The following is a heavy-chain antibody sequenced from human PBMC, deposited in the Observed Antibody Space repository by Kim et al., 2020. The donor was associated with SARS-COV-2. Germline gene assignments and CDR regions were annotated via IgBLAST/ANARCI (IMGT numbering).Heavy chain of an antibody. CDR3: ATLGGLYYYDSSGQDAFDI. CDR2: IYYSGST. V-gene: IGHV4-61*01. D-gene: IGHD3-22*01. Sequence: SETLSLTCTVSGGSVSSGSYYWSWIRQPPGKGLEWIGYIYYSGSTNYNPSLKSRVTISVDTSKNQFSLKLSSVTAADTAVYYCATLGGLYYYDSSGQDAFDIWGQGTMVTVSS. J-gene: IGHJ3*02. CDR1: GGSVSSGSYY.